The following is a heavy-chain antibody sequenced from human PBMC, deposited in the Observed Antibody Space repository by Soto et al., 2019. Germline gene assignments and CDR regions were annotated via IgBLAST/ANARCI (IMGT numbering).Heavy chain of an antibody. Sequence: SETLSLTCIVSGGSISRYYWSWIRQPPGKGLEWIGYIYYSGGTNYNPSLKSRVTISVDTSKNQFSLKLSSVTAADTAVYYCARGSSGWFNYWGQGTLVTVSS. J-gene: IGHJ4*02. CDR3: ARGSSGWFNY. CDR2: IYYSGGT. CDR1: GGSISRYY. V-gene: IGHV4-59*01. D-gene: IGHD6-19*01.